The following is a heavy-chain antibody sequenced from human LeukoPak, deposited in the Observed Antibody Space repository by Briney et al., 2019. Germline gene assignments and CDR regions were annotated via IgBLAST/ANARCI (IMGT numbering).Heavy chain of an antibody. CDR2: IYYVGST. CDR3: ARVFSTREGVD. Sequence: SQTLSLTCTVSVGSISSYYWSWIRQPSGKGLEWIGFIYYVGSTNYNPSLKSRVTISVDTSKNQFSLKLSSVTAADTAVYYCARVFSTREGVDWGQGTLVTVSS. J-gene: IGHJ4*02. D-gene: IGHD3-3*01. V-gene: IGHV4-59*01. CDR1: VGSISSYY.